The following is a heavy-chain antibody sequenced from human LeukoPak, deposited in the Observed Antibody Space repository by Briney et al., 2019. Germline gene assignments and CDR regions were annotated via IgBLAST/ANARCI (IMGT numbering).Heavy chain of an antibody. V-gene: IGHV3-23*01. CDR2: ISGSGGST. CDR3: AKDPGGYGDYLDY. Sequence: PGGSLRLSCAASGFTFSSYAMSWVRQAPGKGLEWVSAISGSGGSTSYADSVKGRFTISRDNPKKTLYLQMKNLRAEDTAVYYCAKDPGGYGDYLDYWGQGTLVTVSS. D-gene: IGHD4-17*01. J-gene: IGHJ4*02. CDR1: GFTFSSYA.